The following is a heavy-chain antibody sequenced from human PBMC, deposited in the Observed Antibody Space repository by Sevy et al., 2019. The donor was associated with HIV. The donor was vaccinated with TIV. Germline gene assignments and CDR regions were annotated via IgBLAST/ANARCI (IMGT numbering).Heavy chain of an antibody. D-gene: IGHD2-21*01. V-gene: IGHV3-30*03. CDR2: ISHDGINE. Sequence: GGSLRLSCIGSGFSFSYYGIHWVRQAPGKGLDWVALISHDGINEYYADSVKGRFTISRDNSKNTVYLEMNSLRNEDTAIYFRAIAYSGRYSHSYLYALDVWGYGTTLTVSS. CDR1: GFSFSYYG. J-gene: IGHJ6*04. CDR3: AIAYSGRYSHSYLYALDV.